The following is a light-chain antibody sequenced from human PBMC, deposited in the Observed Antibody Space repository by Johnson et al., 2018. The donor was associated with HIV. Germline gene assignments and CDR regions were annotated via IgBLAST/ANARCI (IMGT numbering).Light chain of an antibody. CDR1: SSNIGNNY. CDR3: GTWDSSLSAGV. V-gene: IGLV1-51*01. Sequence: QSVLTQPPSVSAAPGQKVTISCSGSSSNIGNNYVSWYQQFPGTAPKLLIYENNKRPSGIPDRFSASESGTSATLGITGLQTGDEADYYCGTWDSSLSAGVFGTATNVTVL. J-gene: IGLJ1*01. CDR2: ENN.